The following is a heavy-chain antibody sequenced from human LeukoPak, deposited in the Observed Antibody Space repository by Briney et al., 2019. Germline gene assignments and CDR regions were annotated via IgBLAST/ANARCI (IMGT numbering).Heavy chain of an antibody. CDR2: INWNGGST. CDR1: GFTFDDYG. D-gene: IGHD6-13*01. V-gene: IGHV3-20*04. Sequence: PGGSLRLSCAASGFTFDDYGMSWVRQAPGKGLEWVSGINWNGGSTDYANSVKGRFTISRDNGKNSLHLQMNSLRADDTAVYYCACSRLTFSSSWLWWGQGALVTVSS. J-gene: IGHJ4*02. CDR3: ACSRLTFSSSWLW.